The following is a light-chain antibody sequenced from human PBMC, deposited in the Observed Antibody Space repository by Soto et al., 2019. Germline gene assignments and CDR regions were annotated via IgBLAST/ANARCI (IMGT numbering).Light chain of an antibody. CDR1: SSDIGDYNY. CDR3: SSSTTTTSLVV. Sequence: QSVLTQPASVSGSPGQSITISCIGTSSDIGDYNYVSWYQQYPGKVPKLVIYDVSHRPSGVSNRFSGSKSGNTASLTISGLQAEDEADYYCSSSTTTTSLVVFGGGTKLTVL. J-gene: IGLJ3*02. CDR2: DVS. V-gene: IGLV2-14*01.